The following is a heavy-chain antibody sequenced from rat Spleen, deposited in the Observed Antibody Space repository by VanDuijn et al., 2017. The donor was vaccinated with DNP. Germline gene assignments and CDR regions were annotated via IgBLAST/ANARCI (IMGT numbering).Heavy chain of an antibody. CDR2: INKDSSII. CDR1: GFNFNDYW. V-gene: IGHV4-2*01. CDR3: VREELGIDS. Sequence: EVKLVESGGGLVQSGRSLKLSCAASGFNFNDYWMGWVRQAPGKRLEWIAEINKDSSIIKYSPSLKDKLTISRDNVRNTPFLQMSRLEPDATAIYYCVREELGIDSWGQVVLVTVSS. J-gene: IGHJ2*01. D-gene: IGHD4-3*01.